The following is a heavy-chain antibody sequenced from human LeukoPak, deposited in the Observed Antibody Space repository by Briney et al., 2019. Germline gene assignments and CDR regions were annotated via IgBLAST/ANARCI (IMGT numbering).Heavy chain of an antibody. J-gene: IGHJ4*02. V-gene: IGHV1-46*01. D-gene: IGHD2-15*01. Sequence: GASVKVSCKASGYDFTTNYIHWVRQAPGQGLEGWGTINPSVGSTTYGQRFQGRVTMTRDTSTTTVYMDLSSLTSEDTAIYYCAKGYCTGASCYVLDSWGQGTLVTVSS. CDR3: AKGYCTGASCYVLDS. CDR1: GYDFTTNY. CDR2: INPSVGST.